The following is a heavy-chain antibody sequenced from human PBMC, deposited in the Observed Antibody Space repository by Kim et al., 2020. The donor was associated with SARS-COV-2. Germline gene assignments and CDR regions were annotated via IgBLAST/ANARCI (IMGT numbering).Heavy chain of an antibody. CDR2: IYPADSDT. J-gene: IGHJ4*02. V-gene: IGHV5-51*01. D-gene: IGHD3-22*01. CDR3: ARAVDSHTYYGHRPYHFDL. CDR1: EYSFTNYW. Sequence: GESLKISCQGFEYSFTNYWIAWVRQMPGKGLEVMGVIYPADSDTRYSPSFQGQVTISADKYITTAYMQWNSLKASDTATYYCARAVDSHTYYGHRPYHFDLWGQGTPVTVSP.